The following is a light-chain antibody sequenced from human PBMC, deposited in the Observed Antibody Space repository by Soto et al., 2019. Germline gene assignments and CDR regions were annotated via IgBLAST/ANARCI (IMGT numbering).Light chain of an antibody. CDR2: DVS. CDR3: SSYTSSKSWI. J-gene: IGLJ3*02. V-gene: IGLV2-14*01. Sequence: QSALTQPASVSGSPGQSIIISCIGTSSDVGTYNYVSWYQQHPGEAPKLIIYDVSNRPSGVSIRFSGSKSGNTASLTISGLQAEDEADYYCSSYTSSKSWIFGGGAKLTVL. CDR1: SSDVGTYNY.